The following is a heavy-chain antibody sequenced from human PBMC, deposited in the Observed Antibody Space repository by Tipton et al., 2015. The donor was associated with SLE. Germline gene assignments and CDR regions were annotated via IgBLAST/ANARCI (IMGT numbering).Heavy chain of an antibody. CDR1: GYTFTSYG. CDR2: ISAYNGNT. CDR3: ARDWGYYDSSGYYYEFDY. Sequence: QSGPEVKKPGASVKVSCKASGYTFTSYGISWVRQAPGQGLEGMGWISAYNGNTNYAQKLQGRVTMTTDTSTSTAYMELRSLRSDDTAVYYCARDWGYYDSSGYYYEFDYWGQGTLVTVSS. J-gene: IGHJ4*02. D-gene: IGHD3-22*01. V-gene: IGHV1-18*01.